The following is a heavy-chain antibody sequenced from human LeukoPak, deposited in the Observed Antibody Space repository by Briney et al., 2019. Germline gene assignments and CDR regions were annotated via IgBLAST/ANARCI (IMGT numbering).Heavy chain of an antibody. CDR2: IYTSGST. J-gene: IGHJ5*02. V-gene: IGHV4-4*07. D-gene: IGHD5-18*01. CDR3: ARDPNTAMVSNWFDP. CDR1: GGSLSSYY. Sequence: PSETLSLTCTVSGGSLSSYYWSWIRQPAGKGLEWIGRIYTSGSTNYNPSLKSRVTMSVDTSKNQFSLKLSSVTAADTAVYYCARDPNTAMVSNWFDPWGQGTLVTVSS.